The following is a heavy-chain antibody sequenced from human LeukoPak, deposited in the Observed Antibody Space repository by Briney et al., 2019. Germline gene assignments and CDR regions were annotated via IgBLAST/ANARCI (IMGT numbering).Heavy chain of an antibody. CDR2: ISSSGSTI. CDR3: ARCLWGSLVQRVLDY. CDR1: GFTFSDYY. D-gene: IGHD1/OR15-1a*01. Sequence: GGSLRLSCAASGFTFSDYYMSWIRQAPGKGLEWVSYISSSGSTIYYADSVKGRFTISRDNAKNSLYLQMNSLRAEDTAVYYCARCLWGSLVQRVLDYWGQGTLVTVSS. J-gene: IGHJ4*02. V-gene: IGHV3-11*01.